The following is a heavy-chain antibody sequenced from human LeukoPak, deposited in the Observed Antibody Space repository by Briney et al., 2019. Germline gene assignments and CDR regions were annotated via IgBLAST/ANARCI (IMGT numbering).Heavy chain of an antibody. J-gene: IGHJ4*02. CDR2: IYYSGST. CDR3: AREGTAMVTDY. CDR1: GDSISSYY. D-gene: IGHD5-18*01. V-gene: IGHV4-59*01. Sequence: PSETLSLTCTVSGDSISSYYWSWLRQPPGKGLEWIGYIYYSGSTNYNPSLKSRVTISVDTSRNQFSLKLSSVTAADTAVYYCAREGTAMVTDYWGQGTLVTVSS.